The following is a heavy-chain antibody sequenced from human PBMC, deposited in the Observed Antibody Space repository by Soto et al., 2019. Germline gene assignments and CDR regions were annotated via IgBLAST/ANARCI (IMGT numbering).Heavy chain of an antibody. Sequence: GGSLRLSCAASGFTFSSYGMHWVRQAPGKGLEWVAVIWYDGSNKYYADSVKGRFTISRDNSKNTLYLQMNSLRAEDTAVYYCARVNIGYCSGGSCYEIDFWGQGTLVTVSS. J-gene: IGHJ4*02. V-gene: IGHV3-33*01. CDR3: ARVNIGYCSGGSCYEIDF. CDR2: IWYDGSNK. D-gene: IGHD2-15*01. CDR1: GFTFSSYG.